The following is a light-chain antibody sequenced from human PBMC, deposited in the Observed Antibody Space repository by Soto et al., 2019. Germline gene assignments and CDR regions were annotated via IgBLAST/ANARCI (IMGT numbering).Light chain of an antibody. J-gene: IGLJ3*02. Sequence: QSALTQPASVSGSPGQSITISCTGTSSDVGAFNFVSWYQQHPGKAPKLMIYDVRHRPSGVSDRFSGSKSGNTASLTIYGRLADDEADYYCTSHSTTTPPGLFGGGTKLTVL. V-gene: IGLV2-14*03. CDR3: TSHSTTTPPGL. CDR1: SSDVGAFNF. CDR2: DVR.